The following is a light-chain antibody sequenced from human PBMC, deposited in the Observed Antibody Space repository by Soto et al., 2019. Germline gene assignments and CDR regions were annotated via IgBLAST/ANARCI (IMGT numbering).Light chain of an antibody. V-gene: IGKV1-6*01. CDR3: LQDYNYPRT. CDR2: TAS. CDR1: QDIRND. Sequence: AIQMTQSPSSMSASVGDRVTITCRAIQDIRNDLGWYQQKPGKAPKLLISTASTLESGVPPRFSGSGSGTDFILTINSLQPEDFATYYCLQDYNYPRTFGQGTQVEI. J-gene: IGKJ1*01.